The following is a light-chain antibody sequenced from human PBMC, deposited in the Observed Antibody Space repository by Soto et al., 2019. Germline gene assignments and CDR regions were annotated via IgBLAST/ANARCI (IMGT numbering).Light chain of an antibody. CDR2: DVS. CDR3: CSYAGSYTFYV. J-gene: IGLJ1*01. CDR1: SSDVGAYDY. Sequence: QSALTQPASVSGSPGQSITISCTGTSSDVGAYDYVSWYQHHPGKAPKLLIYDVSKRPSGVPDRFSGSKSGNTASLTISGLQAEDEADDYCCSYAGSYTFYVFGTGTKLTVL. V-gene: IGLV2-11*01.